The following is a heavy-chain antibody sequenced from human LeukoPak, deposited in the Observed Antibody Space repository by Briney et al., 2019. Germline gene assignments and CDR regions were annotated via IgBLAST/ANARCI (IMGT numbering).Heavy chain of an antibody. Sequence: PVGTLRLSCAASGFTFSSYWMHWVRQAPGQGRKWFSAISGSGGSTEYADSVKGRFTTSRDNSKNTLYLQMNSLRAEDTAVYYCAKARGAAAGSLDYWGQGALVIVSS. CDR2: ISGSGGST. CDR3: AKARGAAAGSLDY. D-gene: IGHD6-13*01. CDR1: GFTFSSYW. V-gene: IGHV3-23*01. J-gene: IGHJ4*02.